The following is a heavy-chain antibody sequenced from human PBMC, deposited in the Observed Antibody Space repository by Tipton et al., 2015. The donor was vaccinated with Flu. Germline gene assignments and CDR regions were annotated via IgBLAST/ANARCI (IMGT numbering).Heavy chain of an antibody. CDR3: ARVHTYYDFWSGYHVGWFDP. V-gene: IGHV4-4*02. CDR1: GGSISSSNW. Sequence: TLSLTCAVSGGSISSSNWWSWVRQPPGKGLEWIGEIYHSGSTNYNPSLKSRVTISVDKSQNRFSLKLSSVTAADTAVYYCARVHTYYDFWSGYHVGWFDPWGQGTLVTVSS. J-gene: IGHJ5*02. D-gene: IGHD3-3*01. CDR2: IYHSGST.